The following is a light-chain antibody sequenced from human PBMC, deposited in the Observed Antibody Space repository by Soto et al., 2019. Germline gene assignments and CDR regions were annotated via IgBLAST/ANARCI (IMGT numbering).Light chain of an antibody. Sequence: EIVMTQSPATLSVSPLEIATLSFRASQSVSIKLAWYQQKLGQAPRLLIYGAFNRATGIPDRFSGSGSGTDFTLTISRLEPEDFAVYYCQQYGTLITFGQGTRLEI. CDR2: GAF. V-gene: IGKV3-20*01. CDR1: QSVSIK. J-gene: IGKJ5*01. CDR3: QQYGTLIT.